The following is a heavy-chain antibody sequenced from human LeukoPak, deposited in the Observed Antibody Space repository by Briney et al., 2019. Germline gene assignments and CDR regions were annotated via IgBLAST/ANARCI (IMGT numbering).Heavy chain of an antibody. CDR3: TTYVCSGGSCYYFDY. CDR2: IKSTPDGGTT. J-gene: IGHJ4*02. CDR1: GFTFSNAW. Sequence: PGGSLRLSCAASGFTFSNAWMSWVRQAPGKGLEWVGRIKSTPDGGTTDYAAPVKGRFTISRDDSENILYLQMNGLKTEDTAVYYCTTYVCSGGSCYYFDYWGPGTLVTVSS. D-gene: IGHD2-15*01. V-gene: IGHV3-15*01.